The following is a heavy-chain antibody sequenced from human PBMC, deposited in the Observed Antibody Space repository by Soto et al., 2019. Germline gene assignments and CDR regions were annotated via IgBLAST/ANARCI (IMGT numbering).Heavy chain of an antibody. Sequence: EVQLVESGGGLVQPGGSLRLSCEAYGFTFSSYWMGWVRQAPGKGLEWVANINRDGSERYYVDSVKGRFTISRDNAKNSVYLQMNSLRAEDSAVYYCAKVTCSGGSCYSGSYWYFDLWGRGTLVTVSS. CDR2: INRDGSER. CDR1: GFTFSSYW. J-gene: IGHJ2*01. CDR3: AKVTCSGGSCYSGSYWYFDL. D-gene: IGHD2-15*01. V-gene: IGHV3-7*01.